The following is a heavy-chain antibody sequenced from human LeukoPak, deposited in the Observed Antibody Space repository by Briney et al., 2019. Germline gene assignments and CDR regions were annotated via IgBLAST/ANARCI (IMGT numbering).Heavy chain of an antibody. V-gene: IGHV3-48*01. CDR1: GFTFSSYS. D-gene: IGHD5-12*01. CDR2: ISSSSSTI. J-gene: IGHJ4*02. Sequence: PGGSLRLSCAASGFTFSSYSMNWVRQAPGKGLEWVSYISSSSSTIYYADSVKGRFTISRDNAKNSLYLQMNSLRAEDTAVYYCARDYSGYDYYFDYWGQGTLVTVSS. CDR3: ARDYSGYDYYFDY.